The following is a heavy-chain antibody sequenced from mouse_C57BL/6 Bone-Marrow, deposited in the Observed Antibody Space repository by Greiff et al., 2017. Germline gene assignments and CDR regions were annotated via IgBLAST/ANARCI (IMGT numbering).Heavy chain of an antibody. CDR3: TTSDSSGYLFAY. CDR2: IDPENGDT. CDR1: GFNIKDDY. V-gene: IGHV14-4*01. Sequence: EVQLQQSGAELVRPGASVKLSCTASGFNIKDDYMPWVKQRPEQGLEWIGWIDPENGDTEYASKFQGKATITADTSSNTAYLQLSSLTSEDTAVYYCTTSDSSGYLFAYWGQGTLVTVSA. J-gene: IGHJ3*01. D-gene: IGHD3-2*02.